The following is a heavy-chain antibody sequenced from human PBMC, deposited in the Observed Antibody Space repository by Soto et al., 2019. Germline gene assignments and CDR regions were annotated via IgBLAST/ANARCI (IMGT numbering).Heavy chain of an antibody. D-gene: IGHD6-13*01. CDR2: INPNSGGT. CDR1: GYTFTGYY. J-gene: IGHJ4*02. CDR3: ARDLEHIAIAAAGIYYFDY. Sequence: ASVKVSCKASGYTFTGYYMHWVRQAPGQGLEWMGWINPNSGGTNYAQKFQGWVTMTRDTSISTAYMELSRLRSDDTAVYYCARDLEHIAIAAAGIYYFDYWGQGTLVTVSS. V-gene: IGHV1-2*04.